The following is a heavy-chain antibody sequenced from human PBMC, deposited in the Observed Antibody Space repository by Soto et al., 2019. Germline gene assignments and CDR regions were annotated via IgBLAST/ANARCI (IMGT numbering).Heavy chain of an antibody. D-gene: IGHD3-10*01. CDR2: VGGGGDNT. CDR1: GLTFRSSS. V-gene: IGHV3-23*01. CDR3: AKRDSGSGRSPPLINY. J-gene: IGHJ4*02. Sequence: EVQLLESGGGLFKPGGSLRLSCEASGLTFRSSSMNGSARVPGRGLSWFASVGGGGDNTFYADSVKGRFTISRDDSQNTLYLQMNSLRAEDTAVYFCAKRDSGSGRSPPLINYWGQGTLVTVSS.